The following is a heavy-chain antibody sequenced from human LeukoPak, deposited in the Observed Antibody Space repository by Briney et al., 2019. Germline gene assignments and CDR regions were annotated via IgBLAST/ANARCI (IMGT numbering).Heavy chain of an antibody. CDR2: ISYDGSSE. CDR1: GFTFSSYP. J-gene: IGHJ4*02. CDR3: AKSYSSGWYVTDY. D-gene: IGHD6-19*01. V-gene: IGHV3-30-3*02. Sequence: GGSLRLSYAASGFTFSSYPMHWVCQAPGKGLEWVAVISYDGSSEYYADSVKGRFTISRDNSKSTLYLQMNSLRVEDTAIYYCAKSYSSGWYVTDYWGQGTLVTVSS.